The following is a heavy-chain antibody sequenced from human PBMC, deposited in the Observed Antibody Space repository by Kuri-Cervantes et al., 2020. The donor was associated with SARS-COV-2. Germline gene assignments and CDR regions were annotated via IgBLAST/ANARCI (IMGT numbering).Heavy chain of an antibody. CDR2: IYYSGST. CDR1: GGSSSSYY. J-gene: IGHJ6*03. V-gene: IGHV4-59*12. D-gene: IGHD6-13*01. Sequence: SETLSLTCTVSGGSSSSYYWSWIRQPPGKGLEWIGYIYYSGSTNYNPSLKSRVTISVDTSKNQFSLKLSSVTAADTAVYYCAGALISSSWAYYMDVWGNGTTVTVSS. CDR3: AGALISSSWAYYMDV.